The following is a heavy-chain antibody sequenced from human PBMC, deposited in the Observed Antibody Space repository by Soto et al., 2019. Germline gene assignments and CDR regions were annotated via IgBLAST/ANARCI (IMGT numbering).Heavy chain of an antibody. D-gene: IGHD3-10*01. Sequence: SETLSLTCTVSGGSISSGDYYWSWIRQPPGKGLEWIGYIYYSGSTYYNPSLKSRVTISVDTSKNQFSLKLSSVTAADTAVYYCARDLWFGEFYFDYWGQGTLLTVSS. CDR3: ARDLWFGEFYFDY. CDR1: GGSISSGDYY. CDR2: IYYSGST. V-gene: IGHV4-30-4*01. J-gene: IGHJ4*02.